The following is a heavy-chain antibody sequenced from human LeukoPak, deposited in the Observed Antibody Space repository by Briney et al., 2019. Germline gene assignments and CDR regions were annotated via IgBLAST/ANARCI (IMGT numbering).Heavy chain of an antibody. CDR2: VTGSGGST. J-gene: IGHJ4*02. Sequence: SGGSLRLSCAASGFTFSSYAMSWVRQAPGKGLEWVSTVTGSGGSTYYADSVKGRFTISRDNSKNTLYLQMNSLRAEDTAMYYCAKGILAAATDYWGQGTLVTVSS. CDR1: GFTFSSYA. V-gene: IGHV3-23*01. D-gene: IGHD6-25*01. CDR3: AKGILAAATDY.